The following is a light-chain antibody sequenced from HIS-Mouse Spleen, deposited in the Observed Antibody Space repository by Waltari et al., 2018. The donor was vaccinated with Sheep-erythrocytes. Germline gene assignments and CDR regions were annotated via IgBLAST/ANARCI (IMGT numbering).Light chain of an antibody. CDR3: QSADSSGTYPV. V-gene: IGLV3-25*03. J-gene: IGLJ2*01. CDR1: ALPKQY. Sequence: SYELTQPPPVSVSPGQTARITCSGDALPKQYAYWYQQKPGQAPVLMIYKDSERPSGIPELFSGSSSGTTVTLTISGVQAEDEADYYCQSADSSGTYPVFGGGTKLTVL. CDR2: KDS.